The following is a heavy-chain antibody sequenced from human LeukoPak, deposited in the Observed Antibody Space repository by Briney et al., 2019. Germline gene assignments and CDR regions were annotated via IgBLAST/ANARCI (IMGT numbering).Heavy chain of an antibody. CDR3: ARRYYDFWSGYYVDY. J-gene: IGHJ4*02. CDR2: IYHSGST. V-gene: IGHV4-38-2*01. Sequence: SETLSLTCAVSGYSISSGYYWGWIRQPPGKGLEWIGSIYHSGSTYYNPSLKSRVTISVDTSKNQFSLKLSSMTAADTAVYYCARRYYDFWSGYYVDYWGQGTLVTVSS. D-gene: IGHD3-3*01. CDR1: GYSISSGYY.